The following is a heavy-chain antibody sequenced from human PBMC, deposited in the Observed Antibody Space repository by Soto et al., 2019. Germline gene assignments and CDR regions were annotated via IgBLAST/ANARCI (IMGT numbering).Heavy chain of an antibody. Sequence: QVQLVQSGAEVKKPGASVKVSCKASGYTFTSYYMHWVRQAPGQGLEWMGIINPSGGSTSYAQKFQGRVTMTRDTSTSTVYMELSSLRSEDTAVYYCARVRLDYYDSSGYGYYGMDVWGQGTTVTVSS. CDR1: GYTFTSYY. V-gene: IGHV1-46*03. D-gene: IGHD3-22*01. CDR3: ARVRLDYYDSSGYGYYGMDV. CDR2: INPSGGST. J-gene: IGHJ6*02.